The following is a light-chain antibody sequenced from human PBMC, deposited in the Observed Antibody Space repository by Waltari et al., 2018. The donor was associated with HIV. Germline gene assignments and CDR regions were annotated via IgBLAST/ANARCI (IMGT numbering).Light chain of an antibody. CDR2: EDK. CDR1: KLGHTY. Sequence: SYELTQSPSMSVSPGQTASITCSGDKLGHTYAYWSQQKAGQSPIVVIYEDKKRPSGIPERFSGSNSGNTATLTISGTQAMDEADYYCQAWDSSIVVFGGGTKLTVL. CDR3: QAWDSSIVV. V-gene: IGLV3-1*01. J-gene: IGLJ2*01.